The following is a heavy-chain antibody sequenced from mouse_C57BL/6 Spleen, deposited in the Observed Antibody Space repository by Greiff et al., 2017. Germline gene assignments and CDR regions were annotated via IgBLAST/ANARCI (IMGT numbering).Heavy chain of an antibody. CDR2: INPSSGYT. J-gene: IGHJ1*03. Sequence: QVQLQQSGAELARPGASVKMSCKASGYTFPSYTMHWVKQRPGQGLEWIGYINPSSGYTKYNQKFKDKATLTADKSSSTAYMQRSSLTSEDSAVXYCARSGYYGSSNWYFDVWGTGTTVTVSS. CDR1: GYTFPSYT. D-gene: IGHD1-1*01. V-gene: IGHV1-4*01. CDR3: ARSGYYGSSNWYFDV.